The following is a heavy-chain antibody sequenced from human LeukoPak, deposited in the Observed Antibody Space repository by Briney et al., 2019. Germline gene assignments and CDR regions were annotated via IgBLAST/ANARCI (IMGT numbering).Heavy chain of an antibody. V-gene: IGHV4-38-2*02. CDR1: GYSISSGYY. J-gene: IGHJ3*02. Sequence: SETLSLTCTVSGYSISSGYYWGWIRQPPGEGLEMIGSTYNSSSTYYKSSLKRRITKAVETSKNQLSRKLSTVTAAEKAVYYCPRSCRILDIVATIRARLGGNRFDIWGQGTMVTVSS. CDR2: TYNSSST. D-gene: IGHD5-12*01. CDR3: PRSCRILDIVATIRARLGGNRFDI.